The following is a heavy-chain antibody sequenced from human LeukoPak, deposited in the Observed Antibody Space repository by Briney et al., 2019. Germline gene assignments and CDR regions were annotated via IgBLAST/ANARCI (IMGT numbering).Heavy chain of an antibody. Sequence: PSETLSLTCTVSGGSISSYYWSWIRQPPGKGLEWIGSIYYSGNTYYNASLKSQVSISIDTSKNQFSLKLSSVTAADTAVYYCATYVRRRGYSYGSHYFYYYMDVWGKGTTVTVSS. CDR1: GGSISSYY. CDR3: ATYVRRRGYSYGSHYFYYYMDV. V-gene: IGHV4-59*01. CDR2: IYYSGNT. J-gene: IGHJ6*03. D-gene: IGHD5-18*01.